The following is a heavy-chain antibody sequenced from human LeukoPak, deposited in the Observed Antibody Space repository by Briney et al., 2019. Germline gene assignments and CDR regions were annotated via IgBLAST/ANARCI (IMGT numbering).Heavy chain of an antibody. CDR2: IYPGDSDT. J-gene: IGHJ4*02. CDR1: GYSFTSYW. V-gene: IGHV5-51*01. CDR3: ARVPITIFGVALSYYFDY. Sequence: GESLKISCKGSGYSFTSYWIGWVRQMPGKGLEWMGIIYPGDSDTRYSPSFQGQVTISADKSISTAYLQWSSLKASDTAMYYCARVPITIFGVALSYYFDYWGQGTLVIVSS. D-gene: IGHD3-3*01.